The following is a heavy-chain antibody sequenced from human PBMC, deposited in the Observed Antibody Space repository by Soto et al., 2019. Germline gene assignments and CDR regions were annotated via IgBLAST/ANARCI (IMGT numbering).Heavy chain of an antibody. Sequence: GGSLRLSCAASGFIFSDRYMDWVRQAPGKGLEWVATMNQDGREKDYVDSVKGRFTISRDNAKNSLYLQMNSLRAEDTAVYYCARVAAAGRGCDYWGQGTLVTVSS. CDR1: GFIFSDRY. J-gene: IGHJ4*02. CDR2: MNQDGREK. CDR3: ARVAAAGRGCDY. V-gene: IGHV3-7*01. D-gene: IGHD6-13*01.